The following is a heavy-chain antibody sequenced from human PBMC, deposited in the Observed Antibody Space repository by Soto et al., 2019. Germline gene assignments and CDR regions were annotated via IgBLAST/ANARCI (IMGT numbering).Heavy chain of an antibody. CDR3: VLGGYEYYYYYDGMDV. CDR2: IIPIFGTA. V-gene: IGHV1-69*01. J-gene: IGHJ6*02. D-gene: IGHD5-12*01. CDR1: GGTFSSYA. Sequence: QVQLVQSGAEVKKPGSSVKVSCKASGGTFSSYAISWVRQAPGQGLEWMGGIIPIFGTANYAQKFQGRVTITADESTSTAYMELSSLRSEDTAVYYCVLGGYEYYYYYDGMDVWGQGTTVTVSS.